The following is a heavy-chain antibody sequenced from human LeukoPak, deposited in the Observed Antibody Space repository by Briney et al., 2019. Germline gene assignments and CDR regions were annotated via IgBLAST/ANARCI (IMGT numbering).Heavy chain of an antibody. J-gene: IGHJ6*03. CDR2: IRYDGSNK. Sequence: GGSLRLSCAASGFTFSSYGMHWVRQAPGKGLEWVAFIRYDGSNKYYADSVKGRFTISRDNSKNTLYLQMNSLRAEDTAVYYCAKEAAVGATTQPYYYYMDVWGKGTTVTISS. CDR1: GFTFSSYG. V-gene: IGHV3-30*02. CDR3: AKEAAVGATTQPYYYYMDV. D-gene: IGHD1-26*01.